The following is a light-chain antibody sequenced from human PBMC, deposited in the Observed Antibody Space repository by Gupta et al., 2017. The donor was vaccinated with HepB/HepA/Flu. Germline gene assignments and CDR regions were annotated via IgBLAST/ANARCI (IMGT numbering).Light chain of an antibody. Sequence: QSALTQPRSVYGSPGQSVTIPCTGNSSDAAAYTYVSWYQQHPGKAPKLIIYDVTKRPSGVPDRFSGSTSGNTASLTISGLQADDEAEYHCCSSAASHAFVVFGGGTKLTVL. CDR3: CSSAASHAFVV. J-gene: IGLJ2*01. CDR1: SSDAAAYTY. CDR2: DVT. V-gene: IGLV2-11*01.